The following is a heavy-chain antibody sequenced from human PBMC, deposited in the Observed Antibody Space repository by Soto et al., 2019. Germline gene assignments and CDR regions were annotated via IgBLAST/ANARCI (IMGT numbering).Heavy chain of an antibody. J-gene: IGHJ4*02. CDR1: GYTFTSYG. CDR3: ARVYRGAGKSDY. CDR2: ISAYNGNT. Sequence: ASVKVSCKASGYTFTSYGISWVRQAPGQGLEWMGWISAYNGNTNYAQKLQGRVTMTTDTSTSTAYMELRSLRSDNTAVYYCARVYRGAGKSDYWGQGTLVTVSS. V-gene: IGHV1-18*01. D-gene: IGHD6-19*01.